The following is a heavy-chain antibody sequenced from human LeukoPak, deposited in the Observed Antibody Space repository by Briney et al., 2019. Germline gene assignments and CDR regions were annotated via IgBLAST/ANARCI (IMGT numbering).Heavy chain of an antibody. D-gene: IGHD6-19*01. CDR2: ISGSSSYM. J-gene: IGHJ4*02. V-gene: IGHV3-21*01. Sequence: GGPLRLPCAASGFTFSNYSRNWVRQPPGKGLEWVSCISGSSSYMYYADSVKGRVTISRDNAKNSLYLQMDSLRAEDTAVYYCARDREQWLVRRFDYWGQGTLVTVSS. CDR1: GFTFSNYS. CDR3: ARDREQWLVRRFDY.